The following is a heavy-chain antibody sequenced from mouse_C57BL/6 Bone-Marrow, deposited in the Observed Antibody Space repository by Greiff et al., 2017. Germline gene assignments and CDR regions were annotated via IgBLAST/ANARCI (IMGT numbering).Heavy chain of an antibody. V-gene: IGHV5-4*01. CDR1: GFTFSSYA. D-gene: IGHD4-1*01. CDR3: ARDTGTLYFDY. J-gene: IGHJ2*01. Sequence: EVKLVESGGGLVKPGGSLKLSCAASGFTFSSYAMSWVRQTPEKRLEWVATISDGGSYTYYPDNVKGRFTISRDNAKNNLYLQMGHLKSEDTAMYYCARDTGTLYFDYWGQGTTLTVSS. CDR2: ISDGGSYT.